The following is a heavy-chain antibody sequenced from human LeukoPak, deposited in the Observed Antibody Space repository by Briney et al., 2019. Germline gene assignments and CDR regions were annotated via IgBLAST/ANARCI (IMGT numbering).Heavy chain of an antibody. CDR3: ARATYSGIWYFDY. CDR1: GFIFSDYP. J-gene: IGHJ4*02. D-gene: IGHD1-26*01. Sequence: PGGSLRLSCAASGFIFSDYPVHWVRQAPGKGLEWVAVISYGGSNKYYADSVKGRFTISRDDSKNTLYLQMNSLRAEDTAVYYCARATYSGIWYFDYWGQGTLVTVSS. V-gene: IGHV3-30-3*01. CDR2: ISYGGSNK.